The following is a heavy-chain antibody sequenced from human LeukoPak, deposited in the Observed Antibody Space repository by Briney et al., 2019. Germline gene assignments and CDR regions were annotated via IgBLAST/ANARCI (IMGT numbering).Heavy chain of an antibody. CDR2: IIPIFGTA. Sequence: SVKVSCKASGGTFSSYAISWVRQAPGQGLEWMGGIIPIFGTANYAQKFQGRVTITADESTSTAYMELSSLRSEDTAVYYCARAYCSSTSCYMRNYYYYMDVWGKGTTVTVSS. CDR1: GGTFSSYA. D-gene: IGHD2-2*02. V-gene: IGHV1-69*13. CDR3: ARAYCSSTSCYMRNYYYYMDV. J-gene: IGHJ6*03.